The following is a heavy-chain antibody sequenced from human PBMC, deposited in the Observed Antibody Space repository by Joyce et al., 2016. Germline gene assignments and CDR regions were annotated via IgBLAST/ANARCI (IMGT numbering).Heavy chain of an antibody. Sequence: EVQLLESGGGLVQSGGSLRLSCAASGFTFSSFAMPWVRQAPGKGLEWVSAISGSGGSTYDAGSVKGRFTISRDNSKNTLYLQMNSLRAEDTAVYYCAKGLESRYFDWSDYWGQGTLVTVSS. J-gene: IGHJ4*02. D-gene: IGHD3-9*01. CDR2: ISGSGGST. CDR1: GFTFSSFA. CDR3: AKGLESRYFDWSDY. V-gene: IGHV3-23*01.